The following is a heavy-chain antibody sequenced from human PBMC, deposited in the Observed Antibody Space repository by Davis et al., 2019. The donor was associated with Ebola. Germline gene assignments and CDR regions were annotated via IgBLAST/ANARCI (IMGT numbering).Heavy chain of an antibody. D-gene: IGHD2-15*01. CDR3: ARDGETLYCRGGSCYPNRPFDY. V-gene: IGHV3-33*01. CDR1: GFTFSSYG. Sequence: GGSLRLSCAASGFTFSSYGMHWVRQAPGKGLEWVAVIWYDGSTKYYADSVKGRFTISRDNSNNTLYVQMNSLRAEDTAVYYCARDGETLYCRGGSCYPNRPFDYWGQGTLVTVSS. J-gene: IGHJ4*02. CDR2: IWYDGSTK.